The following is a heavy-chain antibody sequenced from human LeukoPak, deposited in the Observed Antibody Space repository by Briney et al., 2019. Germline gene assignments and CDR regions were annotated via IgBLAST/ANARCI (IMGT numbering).Heavy chain of an antibody. CDR1: GFTFDDYA. D-gene: IGHD6-13*01. J-gene: IGHJ4*02. CDR2: IVWNSGSI. CDR3: AKDVGYSSTFTFEY. V-gene: IGHV3-9*01. Sequence: PGRSLRLSCAASGFTFDDYAMHWVRQAPGKGLEWVSGIVWNSGSIDYADSVKGRFTISRDNAKNSLYLQMNSLRGEDTAFYYCAKDVGYSSTFTFEYWGQGTLVTVSS.